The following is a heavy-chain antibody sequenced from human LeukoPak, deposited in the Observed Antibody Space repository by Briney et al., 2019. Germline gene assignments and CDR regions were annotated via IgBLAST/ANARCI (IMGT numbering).Heavy chain of an antibody. CDR1: GGSISSYY. CDR2: IYYSGST. D-gene: IGHD6-19*01. V-gene: IGHV4-59*08. CDR3: ARRTSSGWYLFDY. Sequence: SETVSLTCSVSGGSISSYYWSWIRQPPGKGLEWIGYIYYSGSTNYNPSLKSRVTISVDTSKNQFSLKLSSVTAADTAVYYCARRTSSGWYLFDYWGQGTLVTVSS. J-gene: IGHJ4*02.